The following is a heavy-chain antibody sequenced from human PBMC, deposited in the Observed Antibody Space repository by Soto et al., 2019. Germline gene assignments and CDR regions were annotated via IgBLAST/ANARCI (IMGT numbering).Heavy chain of an antibody. D-gene: IGHD3-22*01. J-gene: IGHJ4*02. Sequence: ASETLSLTCAVSGYSISSGYFWGWIRQPPGKGLEWIGSIYHSGSTYFNPSLKSRVTISVDTSKNQFSLKLSSVTAADTAVYYCARVSYFDSSGYYYYFDYWGQGTLVTVSS. CDR2: IYHSGST. V-gene: IGHV4-38-2*01. CDR3: ARVSYFDSSGYYYYFDY. CDR1: GYSISSGYF.